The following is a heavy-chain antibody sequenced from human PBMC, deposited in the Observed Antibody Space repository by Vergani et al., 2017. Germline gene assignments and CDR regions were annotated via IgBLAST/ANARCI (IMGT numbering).Heavy chain of an antibody. CDR2: ISGSGGST. CDR1: GFTFSSYA. D-gene: IGHD3-22*01. CDR3: AKSVGITMIVVVADAFDI. V-gene: IGHV3-23*01. J-gene: IGHJ3*02. Sequence: EVQLLESGGGLVQPGGSLRLSCAASGFTFSSYAMSWVRQAPGKGMEWVSAISGSGGSTYYEDSVKGRFTISRDNSKNTLYLQMNSLRAEDTALYYCAKSVGITMIVVVADAFDIWGQGTMVTVSS.